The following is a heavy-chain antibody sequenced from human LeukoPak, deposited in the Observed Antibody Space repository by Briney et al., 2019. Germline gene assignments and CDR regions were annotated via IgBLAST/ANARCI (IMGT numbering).Heavy chain of an antibody. D-gene: IGHD3-10*01. CDR1: GFTFSSYG. V-gene: IGHV3-33*01. CDR2: IWYDGSNK. CDR3: AREKSYYGSGTPKKNNWFDP. Sequence: PGGSLRLSCAASGFTFSSYGMHWVRQAPGKGLEWVAVIWYDGSNKYYADSVKGRFTISRDNSENTLYLQMNSLRAEDTAVYYCAREKSYYGSGTPKKNNWFDPWGQGTLVTVSS. J-gene: IGHJ5*02.